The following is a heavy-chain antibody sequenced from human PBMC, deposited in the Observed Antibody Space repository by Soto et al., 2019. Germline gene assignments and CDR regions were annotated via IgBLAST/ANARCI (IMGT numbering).Heavy chain of an antibody. CDR2: MNPNSGNT. J-gene: IGHJ4*02. CDR1: GYIFTSYD. D-gene: IGHD2-8*01. V-gene: IGHV1-8*01. Sequence: RASVKVSCKASGYIFTSYDINWVRQATGQGLEWMGWMNPNSGNTGYAQKFQGRVTMTRNTSISTAYMELSSLRSEDTAVYYCARKGARYCTNGVCYPYFDYWGQGTLVTVSS. CDR3: ARKGARYCTNGVCYPYFDY.